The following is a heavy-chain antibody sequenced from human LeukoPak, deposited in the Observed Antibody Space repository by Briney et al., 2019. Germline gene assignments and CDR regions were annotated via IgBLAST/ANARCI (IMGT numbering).Heavy chain of an antibody. J-gene: IGHJ5*02. CDR2: ISAYNGNT. D-gene: IGHD2-15*01. V-gene: IGHV1-18*04. CDR1: GYTFTSYG. Sequence: GASVKVSCKASGYTFTSYGISWVRQAPGQGLEWMGWISAYNGNTNYAQKLQGRVTMTTDTSTSTAYMELRSVRSDDTAVYYCARDLCSGGSCYALVWFDPWGQGTLVTVSS. CDR3: ARDLCSGGSCYALVWFDP.